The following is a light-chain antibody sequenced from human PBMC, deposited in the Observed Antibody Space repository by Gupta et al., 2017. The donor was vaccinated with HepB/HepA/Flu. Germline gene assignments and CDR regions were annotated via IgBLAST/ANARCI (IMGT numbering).Light chain of an antibody. CDR3: TQSRQNPLT. CDR2: LGS. V-gene: IGKV2-28*01. J-gene: IGKJ4*01. Sequence: DIVLTQSPLSLSVTAGEPASISCRSSLSLLYKNGYKYLDWYLQKPGQSQQLLIYLGSNRACGVPDRFRGRGSGTDFTLKIIRVEADDAGIYYCTQSRQNPLTFGGGTKVEI. CDR1: LSLLYKNGYKY.